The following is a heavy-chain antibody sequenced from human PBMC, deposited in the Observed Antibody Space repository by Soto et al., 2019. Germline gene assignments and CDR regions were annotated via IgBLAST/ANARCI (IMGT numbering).Heavy chain of an antibody. CDR2: IDPSDSYT. D-gene: IGHD5-18*01. CDR1: GYSFTSYW. J-gene: IGHJ6*02. Sequence: GESLKLSCKGSGYSFTSYWISWVRQMPGKGLEWMGRIDPSDSYTNYSPSFQGHVTISADKSISTAYLQWSSLKASDTAMYYCARHPLTAMVPYYYGMDVWGQGTTVTVSS. CDR3: ARHPLTAMVPYYYGMDV. V-gene: IGHV5-10-1*01.